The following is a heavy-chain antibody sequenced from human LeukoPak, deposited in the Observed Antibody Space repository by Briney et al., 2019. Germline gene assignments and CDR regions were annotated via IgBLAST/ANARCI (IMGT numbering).Heavy chain of an antibody. CDR2: ISSSGGST. J-gene: IGHJ4*02. Sequence: PGGSLRLSCAASGFTFSSYAMSSVRQAPGKGLEWVSAISSSGGSTYYADSVKGPFTISRDNSKNTLYLQMNSLRAEDTAVYYCAKSPKYCSSTSCYTCYYFDYWGQGTLVTVSS. V-gene: IGHV3-23*01. CDR3: AKSPKYCSSTSCYTCYYFDY. CDR1: GFTFSSYA. D-gene: IGHD2-2*02.